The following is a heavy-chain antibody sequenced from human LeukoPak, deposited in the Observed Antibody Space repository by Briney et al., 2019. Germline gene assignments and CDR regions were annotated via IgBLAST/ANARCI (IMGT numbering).Heavy chain of an antibody. J-gene: IGHJ4*02. V-gene: IGHV3-30-3*01. CDR3: ARDPYSSSPFFYY. Sequence: GGSLRLSCAASGLTFSSYAMPWVRQAPGKGLEWVAVISCDGSNKYYADSVKGRFTISRDNSKSTLYLQMNSLRAEDTAVYYCARDPYSSSPFFYYWGQGTLIIVSS. CDR2: ISCDGSNK. CDR1: GLTFSSYA. D-gene: IGHD6-6*01.